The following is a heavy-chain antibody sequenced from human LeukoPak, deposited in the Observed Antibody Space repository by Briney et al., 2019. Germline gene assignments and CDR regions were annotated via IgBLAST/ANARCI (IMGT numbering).Heavy chain of an antibody. CDR2: ISSDASAI. D-gene: IGHD3-22*01. J-gene: IGHJ4*02. Sequence: PGGSLRLSCAASGFTFSNYDVNWVRQAPGKGLEWVSYISSDASAIYYADSVKGRFTISRDKAKHSLYLQMNSLRAEDTAVYYCARDLTGDSSHDYWGQGTLVTVSS. V-gene: IGHV3-48*03. CDR3: ARDLTGDSSHDY. CDR1: GFTFSNYD.